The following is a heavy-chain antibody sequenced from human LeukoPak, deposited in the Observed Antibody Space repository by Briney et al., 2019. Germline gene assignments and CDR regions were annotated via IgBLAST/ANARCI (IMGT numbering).Heavy chain of an antibody. V-gene: IGHV3-66*01. J-gene: IGHJ4*02. CDR1: GFTVSSNY. CDR2: IYSGGST. D-gene: IGHD3-22*01. Sequence: PGGSLRLSCAASGFTVSSNYMSWVRQAPGKGLEWVSIIYSGGSTYYADSVKDRFTISRDNSKNTLYLQMNSLRAEDTAMYYCARGYFDSSGEFDYWGQGTLVTVS. CDR3: ARGYFDSSGEFDY.